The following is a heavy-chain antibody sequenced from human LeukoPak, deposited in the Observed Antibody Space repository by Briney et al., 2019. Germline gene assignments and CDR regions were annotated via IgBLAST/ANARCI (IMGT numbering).Heavy chain of an antibody. J-gene: IGHJ4*02. D-gene: IGHD3-22*01. V-gene: IGHV1-18*01. CDR2: ISAYSGNT. CDR3: ARDHDPHYYDSSGYYGY. CDR1: GGTFSSYA. Sequence: ASVNVSCKASGGTFSSYAISWVRRAPAQGPEWMGWISAYSGNTNYAQKLQGRVTMTTHTSTSTAYMELRSLRSDDTAVYYCARDHDPHYYDSSGYYGYWGQGTLVTVSS.